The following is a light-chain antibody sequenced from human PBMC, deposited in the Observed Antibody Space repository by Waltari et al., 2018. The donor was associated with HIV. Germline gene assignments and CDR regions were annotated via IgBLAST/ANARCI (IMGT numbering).Light chain of an antibody. J-gene: IGLJ1*01. CDR3: FSYAGSRDYV. CDR2: EVN. CDR1: SSDIGGYKY. V-gene: IGLV2-8*01. Sequence: QSAPTQPPSASGSPGQSVTISCTGTSSDIGGYKYVSWYQQHPGKAPKLIIYEVNKRPSGVPELFSCSKSGITASLSVSRLQAEDEADYYCFSYAGSRDYVFGTGTKVTGL.